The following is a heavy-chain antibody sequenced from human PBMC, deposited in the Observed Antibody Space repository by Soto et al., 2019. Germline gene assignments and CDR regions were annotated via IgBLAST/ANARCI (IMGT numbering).Heavy chain of an antibody. CDR2: INAGNGNT. Sequence: GASVKVSCKASGYTFTSYAMHWVRQAPVQRLEWMGWINAGNGNTKYSQKFQGRVTITRDTSASTAYMELSSLRSEDTAVYYCASSDTAMAYYYYYGMDVWGQGTTVTVS. V-gene: IGHV1-3*01. D-gene: IGHD5-18*01. CDR1: GYTFTSYA. CDR3: ASSDTAMAYYYYYGMDV. J-gene: IGHJ6*02.